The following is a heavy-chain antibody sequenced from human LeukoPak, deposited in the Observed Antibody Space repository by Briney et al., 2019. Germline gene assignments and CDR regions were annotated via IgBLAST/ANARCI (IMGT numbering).Heavy chain of an antibody. CDR3: ARPAYGGGPDAFDI. D-gene: IGHD4-23*01. CDR2: IYITGST. J-gene: IGHJ3*02. Sequence: SETHSLTCTVSGGSISSYYWSWIRQPAGKRLEWIGRIYITGSTNYTPTLKSRVTMSVDTSKNQFSLKLISMTAADTAVYYCARPAYGGGPDAFDIWGQATMVTVSS. CDR1: GGSISSYY. V-gene: IGHV4-4*07.